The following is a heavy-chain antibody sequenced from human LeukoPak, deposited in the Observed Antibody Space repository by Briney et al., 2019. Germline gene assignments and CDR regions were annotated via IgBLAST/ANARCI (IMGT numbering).Heavy chain of an antibody. D-gene: IGHD5-12*01. CDR2: ITGSGGST. J-gene: IGHJ4*02. CDR1: GFTFSSYA. V-gene: IGHV3-23*01. CDR3: AQDQYSGYLAQ. Sequence: PGGSLRLSCAASGFTFSSYAISWVRQAPGKGLEWVSAITGSGGSTYYADSVKGRFTISRDNSKNTLYLQMNSLRAEDTAVYYCAQDQYSGYLAQWGQGTLVTVSS.